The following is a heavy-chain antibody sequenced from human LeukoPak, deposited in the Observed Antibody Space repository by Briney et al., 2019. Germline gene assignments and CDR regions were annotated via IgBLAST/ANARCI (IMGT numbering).Heavy chain of an antibody. Sequence: GGSLRLSCAASGFTFSSYSMNWVRQAPGKGLEWVSSISSSSSYIYHADSVKGRFTISRDNAKSSLYLQMNSLRAEDTAVYYCVPITYYYDSSGYLGYWGQGTLVTVSS. CDR2: ISSSSSYI. D-gene: IGHD3-22*01. CDR1: GFTFSSYS. V-gene: IGHV3-21*01. CDR3: VPITYYYDSSGYLGY. J-gene: IGHJ4*02.